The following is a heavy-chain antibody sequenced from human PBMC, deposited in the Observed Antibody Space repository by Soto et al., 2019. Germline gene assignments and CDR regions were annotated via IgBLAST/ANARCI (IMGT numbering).Heavy chain of an antibody. V-gene: IGHV4-34*01. CDR1: GGSFSGYY. CDR2: INHSGST. J-gene: IGHJ4*02. Sequence: QVQLQQWGAGLLKPSETLSLTCAVYGGSFSGYYWSWIRQPPGKGLEWIGEINHSGSTNYNPSLKSLVTISVDPSKNQFSLKLSSVTAADTAVYYCARGCHMRDSDYWGQGTLVTVSS. CDR3: ARGCHMRDSDY.